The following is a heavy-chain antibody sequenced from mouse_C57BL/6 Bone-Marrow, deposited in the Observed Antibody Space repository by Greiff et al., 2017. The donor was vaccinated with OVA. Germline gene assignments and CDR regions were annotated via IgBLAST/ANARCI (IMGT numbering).Heavy chain of an antibody. V-gene: IGHV7-1*01. CDR3: ARDAGSWDVGDWYFDV. CDR1: GFTFSDFY. CDR2: SRNKANDYTT. Sequence: EVKVVESGGGLVQSGRSLRLSCATSGFTFSDFYMEWVRQAPGKGLEWIAASRNKANDYTTEYSASVKGRFIVSRDTSQSILYLQMNALRAEDTAIYYCARDAGSWDVGDWYFDVWGTGTTVTVSS. D-gene: IGHD4-1*01. J-gene: IGHJ1*03.